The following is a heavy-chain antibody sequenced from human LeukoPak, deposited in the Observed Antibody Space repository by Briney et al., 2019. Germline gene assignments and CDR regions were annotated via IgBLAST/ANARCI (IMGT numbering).Heavy chain of an antibody. CDR1: GYSISSGYY. CDR3: ARLSLPATRFDY. CDR2: IYHSGRT. Sequence: SETLSLTCTVSGYSISSGYYWGWIRQPPGKGLEWIGSIYHSGRTFYNPSLKSRVTISVDTSKNQFSLKLTSVTAADTAVYYCARLSLPATRFDYCGQGTLVTVSS. V-gene: IGHV4-38-2*02. D-gene: IGHD5-24*01. J-gene: IGHJ4*02.